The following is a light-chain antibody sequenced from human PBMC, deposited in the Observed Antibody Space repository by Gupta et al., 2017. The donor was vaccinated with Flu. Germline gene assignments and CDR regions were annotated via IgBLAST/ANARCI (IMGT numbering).Light chain of an antibody. V-gene: IGLV2-11*01. CDR2: DVS. CDR1: SSDVGGYNH. CDR3: CSYAGGPYV. J-gene: IGLJ1*01. Sequence: QSALTQPRSVSGSPGQSVTISCPGSSSDVGGYNHVSWYQQHPGKDPKLIIYDVSERPSGFPDRFSGSKSGNTASLTISGLQAEDEADYYCCSYAGGPYVFGPGTEVTVL.